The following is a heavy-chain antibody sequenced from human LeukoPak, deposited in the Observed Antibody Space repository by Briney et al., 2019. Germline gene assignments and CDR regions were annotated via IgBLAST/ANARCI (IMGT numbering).Heavy chain of an antibody. J-gene: IGHJ4*02. CDR3: ARRGGSGRAFDY. Sequence: SETLSLTCSVSGASISGGTYYCGWIRQPPGKGLEWIGSIYYTGSTYDNPSLKSRVTISVDTSKNQFSLKLSSVTAADTAVYYCARRGGSGRAFDYWGQGTLVTVSS. V-gene: IGHV4-39*01. CDR2: IYYTGST. D-gene: IGHD1-26*01. CDR1: GASISGGTYY.